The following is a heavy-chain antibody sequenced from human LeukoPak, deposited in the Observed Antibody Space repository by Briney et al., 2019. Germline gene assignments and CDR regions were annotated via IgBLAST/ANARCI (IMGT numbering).Heavy chain of an antibody. V-gene: IGHV5-51*01. D-gene: IGHD3-22*01. CDR3: ARGPRYYYDSSGYRHFDY. J-gene: IGHJ4*02. CDR2: IYPGDSDT. Sequence: GESLQISCKGSGYSFTSYWIGWVRQMPGKGLEWMGIIYPGDSDTRYSPSFQGQVTISADKSISTAYLQWSSLKASDTAMYYCARGPRYYYDSSGYRHFDYWGQGTLVTVSS. CDR1: GYSFTSYW.